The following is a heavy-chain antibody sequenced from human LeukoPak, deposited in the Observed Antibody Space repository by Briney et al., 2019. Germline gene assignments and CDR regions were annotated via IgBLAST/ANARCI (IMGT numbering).Heavy chain of an antibody. Sequence: GGSLRLSCAASGFTFSKYAMSWVRQAPGKGLEWVSAVVGAGTTTFYADSVKGRFTISRDNSKNTVYLQINSLRAGDTAVYYCAKARLSTGWAYNDYWGQGTLVTVSS. D-gene: IGHD6-19*01. CDR1: GFTFSKYA. J-gene: IGHJ4*02. CDR2: VVGAGTTT. CDR3: AKARLSTGWAYNDY. V-gene: IGHV3-23*01.